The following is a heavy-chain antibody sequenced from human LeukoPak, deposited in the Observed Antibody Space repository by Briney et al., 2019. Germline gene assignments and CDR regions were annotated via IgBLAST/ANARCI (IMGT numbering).Heavy chain of an antibody. CDR2: IYYNGNT. D-gene: IGHD1-26*01. Sequence: SETLSLTCTVSGGSISSSSYYWGWIRQPPGKGLEWIGSIYYNGNTYYNPSLKSRVTISVDTSKNQFSLKLSSVTAADTAVYYCARAQFLHSGSRSLDYWGQGTLVTVSS. CDR1: GGSISSSSYY. CDR3: ARAQFLHSGSRSLDY. J-gene: IGHJ4*02. V-gene: IGHV4-39*01.